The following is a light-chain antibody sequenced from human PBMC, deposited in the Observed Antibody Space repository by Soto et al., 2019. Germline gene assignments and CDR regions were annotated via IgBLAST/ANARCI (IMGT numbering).Light chain of an antibody. CDR3: SSYAGSNNVVV. J-gene: IGLJ3*02. Sequence: QSALTQPASVSGSPGQSITISCTGTSSDVGSYNLVSWYQQHPGKAPKLMIYEGSKRPSGVPDRFSGSKSGNTASLTVSGLQAEDEADYSCSSYAGSNNVVVFGGGTKLTV. V-gene: IGLV2-14*02. CDR1: SSDVGSYNL. CDR2: EGS.